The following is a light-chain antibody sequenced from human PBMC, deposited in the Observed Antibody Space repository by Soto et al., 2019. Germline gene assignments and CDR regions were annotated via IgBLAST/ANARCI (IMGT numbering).Light chain of an antibody. CDR3: QQYNNWPYT. J-gene: IGKJ2*01. V-gene: IGKV3-15*01. Sequence: EIVMTQSPSTLSVSPLEKATLSCRARQSVSSNLAWYQQKPGQAPRLLIYGASTRATDIPARFSGSGSGTEFTLTISSLQSEDFAVYYCQQYNNWPYTFGQGTKVDIK. CDR2: GAS. CDR1: QSVSSN.